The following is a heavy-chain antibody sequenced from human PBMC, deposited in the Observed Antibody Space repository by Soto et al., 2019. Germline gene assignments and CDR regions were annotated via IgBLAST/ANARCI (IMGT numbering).Heavy chain of an antibody. CDR1: GGSFSGYY. D-gene: IGHD3-22*01. J-gene: IGHJ5*02. Sequence: SETLSLTCAVYGGSFSGYYWSWIRQPPGKGLEWTGEINHSGSTNYNPSLKSRVTISVDTSKNQFSLKLSSVTAADTAVYYCASGHSSGYYDWFDPWGQGTLVTVS. CDR3: ASGHSSGYYDWFDP. CDR2: INHSGST. V-gene: IGHV4-34*01.